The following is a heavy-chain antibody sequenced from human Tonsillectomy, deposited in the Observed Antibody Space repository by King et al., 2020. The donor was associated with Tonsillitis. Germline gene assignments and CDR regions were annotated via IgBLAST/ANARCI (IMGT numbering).Heavy chain of an antibody. Sequence: VQLVESGGGVVQPGGSLRLSCAASGLTFDDYAMYLVRQAPGKGLVWGSVVSGDGVSTYYSDSVKGRFTISRDNSKNSLYLQKNSLRTEDTALYYCAKDALAYCGGDCGLDVWGKGTTVTVSS. CDR2: VSGDGVST. CDR1: GLTFDDYA. V-gene: IGHV3-43*02. D-gene: IGHD2-21*02. J-gene: IGHJ6*04. CDR3: AKDALAYCGGDCGLDV.